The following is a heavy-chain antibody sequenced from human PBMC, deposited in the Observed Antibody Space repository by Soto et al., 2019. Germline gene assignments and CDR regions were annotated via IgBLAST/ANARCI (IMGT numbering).Heavy chain of an antibody. CDR2: ISFDGKNR. CDR3: AKRGGVVGGSEHPFFEY. Sequence: QVQLVESGGGVVQPGKSLRLSCAASGFIFSNYGMYWVRQAPGKGLEWVALISFDGKNRNYADSVKGRFTIYRDNPKNRLYMEMKSLRSEDKAFYYWAKRGGVVGGSEHPFFEYWGQGTLVTVSS. J-gene: IGHJ4*02. V-gene: IGHV3-30*18. CDR1: GFIFSNYG. D-gene: IGHD2-15*01.